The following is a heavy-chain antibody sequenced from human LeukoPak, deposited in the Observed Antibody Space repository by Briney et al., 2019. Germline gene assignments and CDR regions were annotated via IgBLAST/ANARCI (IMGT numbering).Heavy chain of an antibody. Sequence: TPSETLSLTCAVYGGSSSGHYWNWVRQAPGKGLEWVSSISSSSSYIYYADSVKGRFTISRDNAKNSLYLQMNSLRAEDTAVYYCARDLAFEVPAAMWLRDYWGQGTLVTVSS. CDR1: GGSSSGHY. D-gene: IGHD2-2*01. V-gene: IGHV3-21*01. J-gene: IGHJ4*02. CDR3: ARDLAFEVPAAMWLRDY. CDR2: ISSSSSYI.